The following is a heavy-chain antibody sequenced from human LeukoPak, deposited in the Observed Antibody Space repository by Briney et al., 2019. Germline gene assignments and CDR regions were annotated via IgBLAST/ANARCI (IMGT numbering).Heavy chain of an antibody. CDR3: ARVAMRGAFDV. CDR1: GYSFTSYW. V-gene: IGHV5-51*01. J-gene: IGHJ3*01. CDR2: LYPGDSDT. Sequence: GESLKISCNGSGYSFTSYWIGWVRQMPGKGLEWMGILYPGDSDTRYSPSFQGQVTISADKSISTAYLQWSSLKASDTAIYYCARVAMRGAFDVWGQGTMVTVSS.